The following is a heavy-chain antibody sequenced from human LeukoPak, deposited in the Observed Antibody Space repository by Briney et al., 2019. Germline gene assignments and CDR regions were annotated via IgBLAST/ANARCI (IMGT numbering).Heavy chain of an antibody. CDR3: ARGRLARNWFDP. Sequence: SETLSLTCAVSGGPFTGYYWNWIRQPPGKGLEWIGEINHGESTTYNPSLKSRVTMSIDTSKNQFSLNLISVTAADTAVYYCARGRLARNWFDPWGQGTLVTVSS. V-gene: IGHV4-34*01. CDR1: GGPFTGYY. CDR2: INHGEST. J-gene: IGHJ5*02.